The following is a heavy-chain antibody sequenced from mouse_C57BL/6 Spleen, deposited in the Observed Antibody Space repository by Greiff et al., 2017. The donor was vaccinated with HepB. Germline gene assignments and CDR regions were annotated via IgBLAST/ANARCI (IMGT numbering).Heavy chain of an antibody. J-gene: IGHJ3*01. CDR2: IDPEDGET. Sequence: VQLQQSGAELVKPGASVKLSCTASGFNIKDYYMHWVKQRTEQGLEWIGRIDPEDGETKCAPKFQGKATITADTSSNTAYLQLSSLTSEDTAVYYCARPKSYSWFAYWGQGTLVTVSA. CDR3: ARPKSYSWFAY. V-gene: IGHV14-2*01. CDR1: GFNIKDYY. D-gene: IGHD2-10*01.